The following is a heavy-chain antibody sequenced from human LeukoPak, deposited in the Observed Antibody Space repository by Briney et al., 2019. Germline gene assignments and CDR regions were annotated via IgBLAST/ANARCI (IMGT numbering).Heavy chain of an antibody. Sequence: ASVKVSCKASGYTFTSYDINWVRQATGQGLEWMGWMNPNSGNTGYAQKFQGRVTMTRNTSISTAYMELSSLRSEDTAVYYCARDYCSSTSCLFDYWGQGTLVTVSS. CDR1: GYTFTSYD. V-gene: IGHV1-8*01. J-gene: IGHJ4*02. D-gene: IGHD2-2*01. CDR2: MNPNSGNT. CDR3: ARDYCSSTSCLFDY.